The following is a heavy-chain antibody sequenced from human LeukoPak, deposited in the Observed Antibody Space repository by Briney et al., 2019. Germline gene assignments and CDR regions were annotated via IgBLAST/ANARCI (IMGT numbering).Heavy chain of an antibody. V-gene: IGHV4-34*01. J-gene: IGHJ3*02. CDR3: ARAGAVAGGKNAFDI. CDR1: GGSFSGYY. Sequence: SETLSLTCAVYGGSFSGYYWSWIRQPPGKGLEWIGEINHSGSTNYNPSLKSRVTISVDTSKNQFSLKLGSVTAADTAVYYCARAGAVAGGKNAFDIWGQGTMVTVSS. CDR2: INHSGST. D-gene: IGHD6-19*01.